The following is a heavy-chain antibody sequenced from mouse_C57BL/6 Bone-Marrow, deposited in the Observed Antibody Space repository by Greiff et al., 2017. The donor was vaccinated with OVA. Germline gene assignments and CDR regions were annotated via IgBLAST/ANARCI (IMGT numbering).Heavy chain of an antibody. J-gene: IGHJ4*01. CDR3: ARSGYDYDAAMDY. D-gene: IGHD2-4*01. V-gene: IGHV1-53*01. Sequence: QVHVKQPGTELVKPGASVKLSCKASGYTFTSYWMHWVKQRPGQGLEWIGNINPSNGGTNYNEKFKSKATLTVDKSSSTAYMQLSSLTSEDSAVYYCARSGYDYDAAMDYWGQGTSVTVSS. CDR1: GYTFTSYW. CDR2: INPSNGGT.